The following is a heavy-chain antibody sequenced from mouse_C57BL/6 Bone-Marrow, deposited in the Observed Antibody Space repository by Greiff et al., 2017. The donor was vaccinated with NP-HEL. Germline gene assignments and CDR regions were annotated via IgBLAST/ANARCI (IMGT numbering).Heavy chain of an antibody. J-gene: IGHJ3*01. D-gene: IGHD1-1*01. CDR3: TTRGSSPFAY. CDR1: GFNIKDDY. CDR2: IDPENGDT. V-gene: IGHV14-4*01. Sequence: VQLKQSGAELVRPGASVKLSCTASGFNIKDDYMHWVKQRPEQGLEWIGWIDPENGDTEYASKFQGKATITADTSSNTAYLQLSSLTSEDTAVYYCTTRGSSPFAYWGQGTLVTVSA.